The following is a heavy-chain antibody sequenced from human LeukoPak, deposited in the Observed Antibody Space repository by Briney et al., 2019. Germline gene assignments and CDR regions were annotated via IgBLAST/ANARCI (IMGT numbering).Heavy chain of an antibody. CDR3: ARAPLGLRRGDPWAFDI. J-gene: IGHJ3*02. Sequence: GGSLRLSCAASGFTVSSNYMSWVRKAPGKGLEWVSVIYSGGSTYYADSVKGRFTISRDNSKNTLYLQMNSLRAEDTAVYYCARAPLGLRRGDPWAFDIWSQGTMVTVSS. CDR1: GFTVSSNY. D-gene: IGHD2-21*02. V-gene: IGHV3-53*01. CDR2: IYSGGST.